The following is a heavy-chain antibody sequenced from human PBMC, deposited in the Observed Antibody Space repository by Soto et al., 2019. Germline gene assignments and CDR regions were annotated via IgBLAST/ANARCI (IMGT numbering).Heavy chain of an antibody. CDR1: GYTFTGYY. V-gene: IGHV1-2*07. J-gene: IGHJ4*02. CDR2: INPNSGGT. CDR3: GRGVGVAAASNLYYFNY. D-gene: IGHD6-19*01. Sequence: ASVKVSCKASGYTFTGYYIHWVRQVPGQGLEWMGFINPNSGGTNYAHKFQGRVTMTRDMSVSAAHMELHSLRSDDTAIYFCGRGVGVAAASNLYYFNYWGQGTLVTVPS.